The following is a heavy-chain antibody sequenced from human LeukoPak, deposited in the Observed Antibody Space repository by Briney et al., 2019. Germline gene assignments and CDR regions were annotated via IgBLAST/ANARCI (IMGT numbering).Heavy chain of an antibody. V-gene: IGHV1-18*01. D-gene: IGHD6-13*01. Sequence: ASVKVSCEASGYTFTSYGISWVRQAPGQGLEWMGWISAYNGNTNYAQKLQGRVTMTTDTSTSTAYMELRSLRSDDTAVYYCTASAAGELEFDYWGQGTLVTVSS. CDR3: TASAAGELEFDY. J-gene: IGHJ4*02. CDR2: ISAYNGNT. CDR1: GYTFTSYG.